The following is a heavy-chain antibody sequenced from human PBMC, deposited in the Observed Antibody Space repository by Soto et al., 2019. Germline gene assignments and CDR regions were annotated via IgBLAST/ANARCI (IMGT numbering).Heavy chain of an antibody. D-gene: IGHD3-22*01. V-gene: IGHV4-59*08. CDR3: ARLGGYYQALDS. Sequence: QVQLQESCLGLVKPSETLSLTCTVSSGSINNYYWSWIRQPPGKGLEFIGYIYYAGTTTYNPSLKSRVTISVDTSKNQFSLKLSSVTAADTAVYYCARLGGYYQALDSWGQGTLLTVSS. CDR1: SGSINNYY. J-gene: IGHJ4*02. CDR2: IYYAGTT.